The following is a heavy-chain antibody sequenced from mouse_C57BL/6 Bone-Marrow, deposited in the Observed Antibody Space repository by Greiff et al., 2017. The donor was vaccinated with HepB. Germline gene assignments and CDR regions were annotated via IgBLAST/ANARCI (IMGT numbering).Heavy chain of an antibody. D-gene: IGHD1-1*01. CDR1: GYSITSDY. Sequence: EVQLQESGPGLAKPSQTLSLTCSVTGYSITSDYWNWIRQFPGNKLEYMGYISYSGSTYYNPSLKSRISITRDTSKNQYYLQLNSVTTEDTATYYCARWDGGGYFDVWGTGTTVTVSS. J-gene: IGHJ1*03. CDR2: ISYSGST. CDR3: ARWDGGGYFDV. V-gene: IGHV3-8*01.